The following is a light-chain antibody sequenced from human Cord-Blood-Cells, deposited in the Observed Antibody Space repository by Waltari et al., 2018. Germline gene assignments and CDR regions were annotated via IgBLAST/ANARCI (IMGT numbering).Light chain of an antibody. J-gene: IGLJ1*01. V-gene: IGLV2-23*01. Sequence: QSALTQPASVSGSPGQSITISCTGTSSDVGGYNLVSWYQQHPGKAPKLMIYEGSKRPLWVSNSVSGSKSGTSPSLSVPGLQAEDEADYYCCSYAGSSTYVFGTGTKVTVL. CDR1: SSDVGGYNL. CDR3: CSYAGSSTYV. CDR2: EGS.